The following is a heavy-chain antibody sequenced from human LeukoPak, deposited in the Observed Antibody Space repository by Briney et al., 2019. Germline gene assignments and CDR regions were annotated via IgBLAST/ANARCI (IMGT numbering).Heavy chain of an antibody. Sequence: PGGSLRLSCAASGFTFSSYSMNWVRQAPGKGLEWVAPISSSSSYIYYADSVKGRFTISRDNAKNSLYLQMNSLRAEDTAVYYCAKTSSSWNYFDYWGQGTLVTVSS. D-gene: IGHD6-13*01. J-gene: IGHJ4*02. CDR1: GFTFSSYS. V-gene: IGHV3-21*01. CDR3: AKTSSSWNYFDY. CDR2: ISSSSSYI.